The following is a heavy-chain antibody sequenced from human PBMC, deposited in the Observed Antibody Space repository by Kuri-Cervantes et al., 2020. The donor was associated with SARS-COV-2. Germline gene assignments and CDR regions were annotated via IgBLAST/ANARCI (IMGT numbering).Heavy chain of an antibody. D-gene: IGHD2-21*01. CDR1: GYTFSSPW. V-gene: IGHV5-51*01. CDR3: ASRSCDCGRCDSP. J-gene: IGHJ5*02. CDR2: IYHTDTET. Sequence: GESLRISSQASGYTFSSPWIGWVRQMPGKGPERMGIIYHTDTETRYSPSFQGQVTISVDESISTAYLQWSSLKATNTPIYYYASRSCDCGRCDSPWGQGTLVTVSS.